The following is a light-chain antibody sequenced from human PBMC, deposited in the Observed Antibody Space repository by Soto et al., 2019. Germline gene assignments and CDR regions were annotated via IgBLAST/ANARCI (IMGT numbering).Light chain of an antibody. J-gene: IGKJ4*01. CDR3: QHVYSYPLT. CDR1: QGINHY. CDR2: GES. V-gene: IGKV1-9*01. Sequence: DIQLTQSPSFLSASVGDRVTITCRASQGINHYVAWYQQKPGKAPKCLIYGESALQSGVPSSFSGSGSWAEFTLSSSSLQPEDFATYYCQHVYSYPLTFGGGTGVEI.